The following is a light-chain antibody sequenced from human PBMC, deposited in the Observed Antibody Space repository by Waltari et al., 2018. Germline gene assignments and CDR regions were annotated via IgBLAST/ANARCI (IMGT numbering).Light chain of an antibody. CDR1: QSISSW. V-gene: IGKV1-5*01. Sequence: DIQMTQSPSTLSASVGDRVTITCRASQSISSWLAWYQQKPGKAPELLVYDASSLESGVPSRISGSGAGTEFTLTISSLQPDDFATYYCQQYNSYSFGPGTKVDIK. J-gene: IGKJ3*01. CDR3: QQYNSYS. CDR2: DAS.